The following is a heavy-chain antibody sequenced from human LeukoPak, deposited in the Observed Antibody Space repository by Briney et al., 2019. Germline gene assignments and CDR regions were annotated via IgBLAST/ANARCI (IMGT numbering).Heavy chain of an antibody. CDR3: ARGNCSGGSCLADSPFDY. Sequence: SQTLSLTCAISGDSVSSNSAAWNWIRQSPSRGLEWLGRTYYRSKWYNDYAVSVKSRITINPDASKNQFSLQLNSVTPEDSAVYYCARGNCSGGSCLADSPFDYWGQGTLVTVSS. V-gene: IGHV6-1*01. D-gene: IGHD2-15*01. CDR2: TYYRSKWYN. CDR1: GDSVSSNSAA. J-gene: IGHJ4*02.